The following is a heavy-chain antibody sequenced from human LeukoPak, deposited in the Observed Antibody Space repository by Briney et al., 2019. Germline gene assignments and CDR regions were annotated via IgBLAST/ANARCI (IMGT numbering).Heavy chain of an antibody. V-gene: IGHV1-69*13. CDR1: GGTFSSYA. CDR3: ARAYSSGYWFDP. CDR2: IIPIFGTA. D-gene: IGHD6-19*01. Sequence: SVKVSCKASGGTFSSYAISWVRQAPGQGLEWMGGIIPIFGTANYAQKFQGRVTITADESTSTAYMELSSLRSEDTAVYYCARAYSSGYWFDPWGQGTLVTVSS. J-gene: IGHJ5*02.